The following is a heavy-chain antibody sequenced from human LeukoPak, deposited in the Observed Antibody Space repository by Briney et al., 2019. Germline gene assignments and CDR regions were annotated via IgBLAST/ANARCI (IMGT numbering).Heavy chain of an antibody. J-gene: IGHJ3*02. V-gene: IGHV3-23*01. CDR2: ISGSGGST. Sequence: GGSLRLSCAASGFTFSSYAMHWLRQAPGKGREWVAGISGSGGSTYYADSVKGRFTISRDNSKNTLYLQMNSLCAENTAVYSGAKDAVLLWSGEPPEDAFDIWGQGTIVTVTA. CDR3: AKDAVLLWSGEPPEDAFDI. CDR1: GFTFSSYA. D-gene: IGHD3-10*01.